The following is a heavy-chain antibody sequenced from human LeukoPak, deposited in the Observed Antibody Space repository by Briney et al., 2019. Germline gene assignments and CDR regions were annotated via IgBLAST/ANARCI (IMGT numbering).Heavy chain of an antibody. CDR2: ISSSSSYI. CDR3: AKGATYCSGTSRGRFDS. J-gene: IGHJ4*02. CDR1: GFTFSSYS. D-gene: IGHD2-2*01. V-gene: IGHV3-21*04. Sequence: GGSLRLSCAASGFTFSSYSMNWVRQAPGKGLEWVSSISSSSSYIYYADSVKGRFTISRDNAKNSLYLQMNSLRAEDTAVYYCAKGATYCSGTSRGRFDSWGLGTPVTVSS.